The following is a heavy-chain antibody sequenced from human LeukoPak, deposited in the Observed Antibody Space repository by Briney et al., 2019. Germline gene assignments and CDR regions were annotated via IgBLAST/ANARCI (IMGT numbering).Heavy chain of an antibody. D-gene: IGHD2-21*01. CDR3: ARSTKVYCGGVSDNYHMYV. Sequence: ASVKVSCKGSGYTFTNYGISWVRQARGQGVEWVGWASAYNGNIDYAQRFQGRVTMTTHTSTSTAYMEVRSLRSDDTAVYYCARSTKVYCGGVSDNYHMYVWGKGTTVTVSS. V-gene: IGHV1-18*01. CDR1: GYTFTNYG. CDR2: ASAYNGNI. J-gene: IGHJ6*03.